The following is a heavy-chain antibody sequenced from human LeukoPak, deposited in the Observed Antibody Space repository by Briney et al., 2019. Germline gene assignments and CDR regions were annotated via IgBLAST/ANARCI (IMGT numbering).Heavy chain of an antibody. D-gene: IGHD3-10*01. Sequence: PGGSLRLSCAASGFTFSSYAMSWVRQAPGKGLEWVSAISGSGGNTYYADSVKGRFTISRDNSKNTLYLQMNSLRADDTAVSYCAKDPSFPMVRGVIFDYWGQGTLVTVSS. CDR2: ISGSGGNT. CDR3: AKDPSFPMVRGVIFDY. V-gene: IGHV3-23*01. J-gene: IGHJ4*02. CDR1: GFTFSSYA.